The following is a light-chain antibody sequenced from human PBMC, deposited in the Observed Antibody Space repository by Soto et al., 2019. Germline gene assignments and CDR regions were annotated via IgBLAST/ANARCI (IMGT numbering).Light chain of an antibody. CDR3: QQYYSYPRT. CDR1: QGISSY. CDR2: AAS. V-gene: IGKV1-8*01. J-gene: IGKJ1*01. Sequence: AIRMTQSPSSFSASTGDRLTITCRASQGISSYLAWYQQKPGKAPKLLIYAASTLQSGVPSRFSGSGSGTEFTLTIRCLQSEDFATYYCQQYYSYPRTFGQGTKV.